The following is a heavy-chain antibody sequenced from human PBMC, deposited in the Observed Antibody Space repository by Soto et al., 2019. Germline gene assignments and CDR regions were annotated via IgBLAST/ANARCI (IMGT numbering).Heavy chain of an antibody. CDR1: GYSFTSYW. V-gene: IGHV5-10-1*01. J-gene: IGHJ6*02. CDR2: IDPSDSYT. Sequence: PVGSVKISCNGSGYSFTSYWISWVRQMPGKGLEWMGRIDPSDSYTNYSPSLQGHVTISADKSISTAYLQWSSLKASDTAMYYCAIYCSSTSCPRGDYYYYGMDVWGQGTTVTVSS. CDR3: AIYCSSTSCPRGDYYYYGMDV. D-gene: IGHD2-2*01.